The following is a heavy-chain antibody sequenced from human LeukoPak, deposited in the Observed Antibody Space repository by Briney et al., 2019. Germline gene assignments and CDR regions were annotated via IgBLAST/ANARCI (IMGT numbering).Heavy chain of an antibody. D-gene: IGHD6-13*01. V-gene: IGHV1-2*02. Sequence: ASVKVSCKASGYTFTDYYMHWVRQAPGQGLEWMGWINPNNGDTSYEQKFQGRVTMTRDTSISTAYMELSSLRSDATAVYYCARGRNIAVGGTSLVAHWGQGTLVTVSS. CDR1: GYTFTDYY. J-gene: IGHJ4*02. CDR3: ARGRNIAVGGTSLVAH. CDR2: INPNNGDT.